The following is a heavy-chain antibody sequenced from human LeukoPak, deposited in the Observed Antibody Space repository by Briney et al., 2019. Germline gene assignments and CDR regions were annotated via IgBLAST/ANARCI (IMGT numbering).Heavy chain of an antibody. CDR3: AKSVDYSNYGVDY. D-gene: IGHD4-11*01. J-gene: IGHJ4*02. CDR1: GFTFCSYA. CDR2: ISGSGGGT. Sequence: PGGSLRLSCAASGFTFCSYAMSWVRQAPGKGLEWVSGISGSGGGTYYADSVKGRFTISRDNSKNTLFLQMNSLRADDTAVYYCAKSVDYSNYGVDYWGQGTLVTVSS. V-gene: IGHV3-23*01.